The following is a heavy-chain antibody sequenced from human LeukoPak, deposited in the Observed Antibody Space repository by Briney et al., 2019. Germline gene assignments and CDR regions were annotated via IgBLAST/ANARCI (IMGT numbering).Heavy chain of an antibody. CDR3: ARGLGYSYSYYFDY. CDR2: IYYSGST. V-gene: IGHV4-59*01. D-gene: IGHD5-18*01. J-gene: IGHJ4*02. Sequence: KPSETLSLTCTVSGGSISGYYWSWIRQPPGKGLEWIGYIYYSGSTNYNPSLKSRVTISVDTSKNQFSLKLSSVTAADTAVYYCARGLGYSYSYYFDYWGQGTLVTVSS. CDR1: GGSISGYY.